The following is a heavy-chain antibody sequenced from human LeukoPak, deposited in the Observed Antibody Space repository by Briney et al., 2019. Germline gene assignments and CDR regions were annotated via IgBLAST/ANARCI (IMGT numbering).Heavy chain of an antibody. CDR3: ARPSETFDS. D-gene: IGHD3-10*01. J-gene: IGHJ4*01. CDR2: TSGSGGST. Sequence: PGGSRRLSCAASGFTFSSYAMSWVRQAPGKGLGWVSATSGSGGSTYSADPVKRRYTLSRDNSKNTLYLQMTRLRAEDTAVYYYARPSETFDSSGHGTPGTASS. V-gene: IGHV3-23*01. CDR1: GFTFSSYA.